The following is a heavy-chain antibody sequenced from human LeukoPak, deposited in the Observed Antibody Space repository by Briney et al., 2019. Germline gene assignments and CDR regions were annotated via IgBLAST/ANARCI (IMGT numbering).Heavy chain of an antibody. CDR2: IYTSGST. V-gene: IGHV4-4*07. CDR1: GGYTCSHY. J-gene: IGHJ4*02. Sequence: SETLPLIRTVSGGYTCSHYWSWIRQPAGKGLEWIGCIYTSGSTHYNPSLKSRVNISVNKSKNQFSLKLSSVTAADTAVYYCAKSGYCRSTSCYAVDYFDYWGQGTLVTVSS. D-gene: IGHD2-2*01. CDR3: AKSGYCRSTSCYAVDYFDY.